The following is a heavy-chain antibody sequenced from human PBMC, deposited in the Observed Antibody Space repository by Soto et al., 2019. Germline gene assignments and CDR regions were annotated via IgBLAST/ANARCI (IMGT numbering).Heavy chain of an antibody. V-gene: IGHV1-3*01. Sequence: QVQLVQSGAEVKKPGASVKVSCKASGYTFTSYAMHWVRQAPGQRREWMGWINAGNGNTKYSQKFQGRVTITRDTAASTAYMELSSLRSEDTAVYYCARRRIVGATTGYNWFDPWGQGTLVTVSS. CDR2: INAGNGNT. CDR3: ARRRIVGATTGYNWFDP. D-gene: IGHD1-26*01. CDR1: GYTFTSYA. J-gene: IGHJ5*02.